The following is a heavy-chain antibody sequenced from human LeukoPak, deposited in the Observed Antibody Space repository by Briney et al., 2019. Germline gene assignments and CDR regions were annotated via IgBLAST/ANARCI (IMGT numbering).Heavy chain of an antibody. Sequence: GASVKVSCKASGYTFTSYYMHWVRQAPGQGLEWMGWMNPNSGNTGYAQKFQGRVTITRNTSISTAYMELSSLRSEDTAVYYCAVAVGYYDFWSGPYAFDIWGQGTMVTVSS. CDR1: GYTFTSYY. CDR3: AVAVGYYDFWSGPYAFDI. J-gene: IGHJ3*02. V-gene: IGHV1-8*03. D-gene: IGHD3-3*01. CDR2: MNPNSGNT.